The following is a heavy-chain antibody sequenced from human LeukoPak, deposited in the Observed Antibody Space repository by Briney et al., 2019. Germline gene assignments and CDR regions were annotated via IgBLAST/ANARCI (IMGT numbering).Heavy chain of an antibody. CDR3: ARGAVDTAMAIDY. CDR1: GYTFTSYY. D-gene: IGHD5-18*01. J-gene: IGHJ4*02. Sequence: SVKVSCKASGYTFTSYYMHWVRQAPGQGLEWMGRIIPILGIANYAQKFQGRVTITADKSTSTAYMELSSLRSEDTAVYYCARGAVDTAMAIDYWGQGTLVTVSS. V-gene: IGHV1-69*04. CDR2: IIPILGIA.